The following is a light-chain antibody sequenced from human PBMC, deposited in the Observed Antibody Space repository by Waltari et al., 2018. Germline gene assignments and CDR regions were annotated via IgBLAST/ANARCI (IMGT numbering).Light chain of an antibody. CDR1: QSVSRS. Sequence: SCRASQSVSRSLAWYQQKPGQAPRLLIYGTCIRATGIPDRFSGSGSGTDFSLTISRLESEDFAVYYCQHYVRLPATFGQGTKVEIK. CDR2: GTC. J-gene: IGKJ1*01. CDR3: QHYVRLPAT. V-gene: IGKV3-20*01.